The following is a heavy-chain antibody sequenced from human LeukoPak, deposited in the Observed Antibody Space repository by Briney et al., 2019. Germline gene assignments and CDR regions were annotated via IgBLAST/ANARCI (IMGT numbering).Heavy chain of an antibody. J-gene: IGHJ3*02. CDR1: GYSFTSYW. CDR3: ARGIFYYGSSAYYYGTGEGAFDI. V-gene: IGHV5-51*01. Sequence: GESLKISCKGSGYSFTSYWIGWVRQMPGKGLECMGLIYPRDSDTRYSPSFQGQVTISADKSISTAYLQWSSLKASDTAIYYCARGIFYYGSSAYYYGTGEGAFDIWGHGTMVTVSS. D-gene: IGHD3-22*01. CDR2: IYPRDSDT.